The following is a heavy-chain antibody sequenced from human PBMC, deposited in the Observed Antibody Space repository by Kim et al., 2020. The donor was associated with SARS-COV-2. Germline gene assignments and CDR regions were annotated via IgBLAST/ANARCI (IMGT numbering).Heavy chain of an antibody. Sequence: HMSRVTISVDTSKNQFSLKLSSVTAADTAVYYCASNIAARYYYYYGMDVWGQGTTVTVSS. D-gene: IGHD6-6*01. V-gene: IGHV4-34*01. CDR3: ASNIAARYYYYYGMDV. J-gene: IGHJ6*02.